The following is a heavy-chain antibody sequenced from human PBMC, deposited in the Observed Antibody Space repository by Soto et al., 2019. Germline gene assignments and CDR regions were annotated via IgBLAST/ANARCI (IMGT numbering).Heavy chain of an antibody. J-gene: IGHJ4*02. CDR1: GFTFTSSA. Sequence: SVKVSCKASGFTFTSSAVQGVRQAPGQRLEWMGWINAGSGNTKYAQKFQGRVTITRDTSASTVYMELSSLTFQDTAVYYCANSRGVGGSNFFDYGGQGPLVTFPS. CDR3: ANSRGVGGSNFFDY. D-gene: IGHD2-15*01. CDR2: INAGSGNT. V-gene: IGHV1-58*01.